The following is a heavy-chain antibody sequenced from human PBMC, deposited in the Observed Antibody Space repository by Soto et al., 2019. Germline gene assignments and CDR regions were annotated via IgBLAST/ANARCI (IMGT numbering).Heavy chain of an antibody. V-gene: IGHV4-34*01. Sequence: SETLSLTCAVYDRSFSGYYLSWIRQPPGKGLEWIGEVNHSGSTNYNPSLKSRVTMSVDTSKNQFSLKLSSVTAADTAVYYCARGRRSGYDILTGYLTREYYFDYWGQGTLVTVSS. D-gene: IGHD3-9*01. CDR2: VNHSGST. J-gene: IGHJ4*02. CDR3: ARGRRSGYDILTGYLTREYYFDY. CDR1: DRSFSGYY.